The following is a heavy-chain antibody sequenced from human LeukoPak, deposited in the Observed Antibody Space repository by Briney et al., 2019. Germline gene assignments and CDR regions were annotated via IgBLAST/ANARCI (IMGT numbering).Heavy chain of an antibody. CDR1: GFTFSSYA. Sequence: PGGSLRLSCAASGFTFSSYAMNWVRQAPGKGLEWVSSISFSSDYIYYADSVKGRFTISRDDAKNSLYLQMNSLRVEDTAVYYCTRWPLDTSWYYFDYWGQGTLATVSS. V-gene: IGHV3-21*01. CDR3: TRWPLDTSWYYFDY. J-gene: IGHJ4*02. CDR2: ISFSSDYI. D-gene: IGHD2-2*01.